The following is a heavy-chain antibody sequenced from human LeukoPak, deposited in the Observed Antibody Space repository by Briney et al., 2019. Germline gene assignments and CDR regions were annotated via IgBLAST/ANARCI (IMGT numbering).Heavy chain of an antibody. CDR3: ARGGGLRYFDWLLNSPFDY. CDR1: GYTFTGYY. V-gene: IGHV1-2*02. CDR2: INPNSGGT. Sequence: ASVKVSCKASGYTFTGYYMHWVRQAPGQRLEWMGWINPNSGGTNYAQKFQGRVTMTRDTSISTAYMELSRLRSDDTAVYYCARGGGLRYFDWLLNSPFDYWGQGTLVTVSS. J-gene: IGHJ4*02. D-gene: IGHD3-9*01.